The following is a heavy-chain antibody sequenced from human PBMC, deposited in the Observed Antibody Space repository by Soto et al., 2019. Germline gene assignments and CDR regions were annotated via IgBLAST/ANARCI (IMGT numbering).Heavy chain of an antibody. CDR1: GYTFTGYY. V-gene: IGHV1-2*04. D-gene: IGHD2-2*01. CDR3: ARYARGDEAPMAY. J-gene: IGHJ4*02. Sequence: QVQLVQSGAEVKKPGASVKVSCKASGYTFTGYYMHWVRQAPGQGREWMGWINPNSGGTNYAQKFQGWVTMTRDTSSSTAYMELSRLSSDDTAVYYCARYARGDEAPMAYWGQGTLVTVSS. CDR2: INPNSGGT.